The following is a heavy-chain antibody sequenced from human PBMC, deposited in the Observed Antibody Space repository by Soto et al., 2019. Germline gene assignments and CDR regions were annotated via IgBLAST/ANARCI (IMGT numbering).Heavy chain of an antibody. CDR2: MSPSSGYT. Sequence: QVQLVQSGTEVKKPGASVKVSCKASGYTFSIFDINWVRQATGQGLEWLGWMSPSSGYTGYAQRFRGRVTMTRDTSRSTAYMELSGLTSEDTAVYYCARGITRGVDYWGQGTLVTVSS. CDR1: GYTFSIFD. D-gene: IGHD1-20*01. J-gene: IGHJ4*02. V-gene: IGHV1-8*01. CDR3: ARGITRGVDY.